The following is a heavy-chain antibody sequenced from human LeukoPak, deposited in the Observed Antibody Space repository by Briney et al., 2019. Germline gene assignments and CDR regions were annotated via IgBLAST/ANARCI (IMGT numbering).Heavy chain of an antibody. Sequence: SVKVSCKASGGTFSSYAISWVRQAPGQGLEWMGRIIPILGIANYAQKFQGRVTITADKSTSTAYMELSSLRSEDTAVYYCARVVRFGELLNSYYYSGMDVWGQGTTVTVSS. CDR2: IIPILGIA. J-gene: IGHJ6*02. CDR3: ARVVRFGELLNSYYYSGMDV. D-gene: IGHD3-10*01. V-gene: IGHV1-69*04. CDR1: GGTFSSYA.